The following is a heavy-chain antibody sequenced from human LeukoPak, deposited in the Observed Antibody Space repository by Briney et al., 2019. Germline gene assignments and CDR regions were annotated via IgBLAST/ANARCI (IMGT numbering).Heavy chain of an antibody. D-gene: IGHD3-22*01. CDR1: GGTFSSYA. Sequence: GASVKVSCKASGGTFSSYAISWVRQAPGQGLEWMGRIIPILGIANYAQKFQGRVTITADKSTSTAYMELSSLRSEDTAVYYCARVPMIARRVPSDYWGQGTLVTVSS. CDR3: ARVPMIARRVPSDY. J-gene: IGHJ4*02. CDR2: IIPILGIA. V-gene: IGHV1-69*04.